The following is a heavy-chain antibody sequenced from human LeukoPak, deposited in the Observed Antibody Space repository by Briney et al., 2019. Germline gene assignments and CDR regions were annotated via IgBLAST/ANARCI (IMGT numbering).Heavy chain of an antibody. V-gene: IGHV1-2*02. J-gene: IGHJ4*02. D-gene: IGHD3-10*01. CDR3: ASWGTYYYGSGCYPLNFDY. CDR2: INPNSGGT. CDR1: GYTFTGYY. Sequence: ASVKVSCKASGYTFTGYYMHWVRQAPGQGLEWMGWINPNSGGTNYAQKFQGRVTMTRDTSISTAYMELSRLRSDDTAVYYCASWGTYYYGSGCYPLNFDYWGQGTLVTVSS.